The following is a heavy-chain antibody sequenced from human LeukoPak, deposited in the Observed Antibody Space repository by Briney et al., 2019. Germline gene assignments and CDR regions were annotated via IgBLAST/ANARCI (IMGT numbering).Heavy chain of an antibody. CDR3: ARDLRYFDWLPHYYGMDV. CDR2: INPNSGGT. D-gene: IGHD3-9*01. CDR1: GYTFTGYY. Sequence: GASVKVSCKASGYTFTGYYMHWVRQAPGQGLEWMGWINPNSGGTNYAQKFQGRVTMTRDTSISTAYMELSRLRSDDTAVYYCARDLRYFDWLPHYYGMDVWGQGTTVTVSS. J-gene: IGHJ6*02. V-gene: IGHV1-2*02.